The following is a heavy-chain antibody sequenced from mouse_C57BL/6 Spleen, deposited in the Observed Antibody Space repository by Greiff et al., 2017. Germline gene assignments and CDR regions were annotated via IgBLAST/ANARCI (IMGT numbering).Heavy chain of an antibody. CDR2: INPSNGGT. V-gene: IGHV1-53*01. CDR1: GYTFTSYW. Sequence: QVQLQQPGTELVKPGASVKLSCKASGYTFTSYWMHWVKQRPGQGLEWIGNINPSNGGTNYNEKFKSKATLTVDKSSSTAYMQLSSLTSEDSAVYYCARRRIYYYGSSYYYAMDYWGQGTSVTVSS. D-gene: IGHD1-1*01. CDR3: ARRRIYYYGSSYYYAMDY. J-gene: IGHJ4*01.